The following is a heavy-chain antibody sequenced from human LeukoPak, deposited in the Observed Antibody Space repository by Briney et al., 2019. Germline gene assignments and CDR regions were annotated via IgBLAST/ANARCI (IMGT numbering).Heavy chain of an antibody. CDR1: GYTFTGYY. CDR3: ARESIAVAGV. J-gene: IGHJ4*02. D-gene: IGHD6-19*01. CDR2: INPNSGGT. Sequence: ASVTVSCTASGYTFTGYYMHWVRQAPGQGLEWMGRINPNSGGTNYAQKFQGRVTMTRDTSISTAYMELSRLRSDDTAVYYCARESIAVAGVWGQGTLVTVSS. V-gene: IGHV1-2*06.